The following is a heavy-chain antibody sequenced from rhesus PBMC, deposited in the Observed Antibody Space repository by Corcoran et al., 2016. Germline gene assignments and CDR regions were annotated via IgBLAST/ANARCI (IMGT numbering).Heavy chain of an antibody. CDR3: AREAPANY. D-gene: IGHD2-33*01. CDR2: ISGSSGSP. J-gene: IGHJ4*01. Sequence: QVQLQESGPGLVKPSETLSLTCAVSGGSVSSSNWWSWIRQPPGKGLEWIGYISGSSGSPYYNPSLKSRVTISTDPAKNQFSLKLSSVTAADTAVYYCAREAPANYWGQGVLVTVSS. V-gene: IGHV4-65*01. CDR1: GGSVSSSNW.